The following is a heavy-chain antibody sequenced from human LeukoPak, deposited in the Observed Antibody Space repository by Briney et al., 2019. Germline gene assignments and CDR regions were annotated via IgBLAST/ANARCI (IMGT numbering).Heavy chain of an antibody. CDR3: AKSLYDFWSGYPAGY. CDR1: GFTFSSYA. Sequence: GGSLRLSCAASGFTFSSYAMSWVRQAPGKGLEWVSAISGSGGSTYYADSVKGRFTISRDNSKNTLYLQMNSLRAEDTAVYYCAKSLYDFWSGYPAGYWGQGTLVTVSS. J-gene: IGHJ4*02. V-gene: IGHV3-23*01. CDR2: ISGSGGST. D-gene: IGHD3-3*01.